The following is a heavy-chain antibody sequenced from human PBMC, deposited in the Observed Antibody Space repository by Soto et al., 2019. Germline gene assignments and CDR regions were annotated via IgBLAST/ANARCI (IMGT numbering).Heavy chain of an antibody. J-gene: IGHJ6*03. CDR1: GGSFSGYY. CDR3: ARVITIFGVVTHYYYYYMDV. CDR2: INHSGST. V-gene: IGHV4-34*01. Sequence: SETLSLTCAVYGGSFSGYYWSWIRQPPGKGLEWIGEINHSGSTNYNPSLKSRVTISVDTSKNQFSLKLGSVTAADTAVYYCARVITIFGVVTHYYYYYMDVWGKGTTVTVSS. D-gene: IGHD3-3*01.